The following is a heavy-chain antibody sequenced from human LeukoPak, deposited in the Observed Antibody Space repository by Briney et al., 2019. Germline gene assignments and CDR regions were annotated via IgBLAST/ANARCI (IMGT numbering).Heavy chain of an antibody. CDR1: GGSISSYY. D-gene: IGHD3-3*01. CDR2: IYYIGST. Sequence: SETLSLTCTVSGGSISSYYWSWIRQPPGKGLEWIGYIYYIGSTNYNASLTSRVTISVDTSKHQFSLKLSSVTAADTAVYYCARAGGYDFWSGYRETREHRYFDYWGQGTLVTVSS. J-gene: IGHJ4*02. V-gene: IGHV4-59*01. CDR3: ARAGGYDFWSGYRETREHRYFDY.